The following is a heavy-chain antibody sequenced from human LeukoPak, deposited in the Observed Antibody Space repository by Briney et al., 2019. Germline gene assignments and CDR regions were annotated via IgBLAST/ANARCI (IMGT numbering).Heavy chain of an antibody. J-gene: IGHJ5*02. CDR1: GSTVTGNY. CDR2: IYSGGST. V-gene: IGHV3-53*04. Sequence: GGSLRLSCAASGSTVTGNYMSWVRQAPGKGLEWVSVIYSGGSTYYADSVKGRFTISRHNSKNTAYLQMNSLRAEDTAVYYCARVTYSYAYNWFDPWGQGTLVTVSS. D-gene: IGHD5-18*01. CDR3: ARVTYSYAYNWFDP.